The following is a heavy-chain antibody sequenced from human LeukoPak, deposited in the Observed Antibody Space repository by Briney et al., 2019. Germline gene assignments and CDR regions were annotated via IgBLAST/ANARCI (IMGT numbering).Heavy chain of an antibody. Sequence: ASVKVSCKASGDTFSSYAISWVRRAPGQGLEWMGGVIPIFGTANYAQTFQGRVTIIADKSTSTAYMELSSLRSEDTAVYYCARDGYYGSGSYFDYWGQGTPVTVSS. CDR3: ARDGYYGSGSYFDY. CDR2: VIPIFGTA. D-gene: IGHD3-10*01. CDR1: GDTFSSYA. J-gene: IGHJ4*02. V-gene: IGHV1-69*06.